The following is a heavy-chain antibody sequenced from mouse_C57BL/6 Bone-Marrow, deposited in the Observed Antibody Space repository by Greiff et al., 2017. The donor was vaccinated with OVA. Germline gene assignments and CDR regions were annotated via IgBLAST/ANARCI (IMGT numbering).Heavy chain of an antibody. Sequence: VQLQQSGAELVRPGTSVKMSCKASGYTFTNYWIGWAKQRPGHGLEWIGDIYPGGGYTNYNEKFKGKATLTADKSSSTAYMQFSSLTSEDSAIYYCAREGKNYGNPYYLDYWGQGTTLTVSS. CDR3: AREGKNYGNPYYLDY. CDR1: GYTFTNYW. D-gene: IGHD2-1*01. V-gene: IGHV1-63*01. CDR2: IYPGGGYT. J-gene: IGHJ2*01.